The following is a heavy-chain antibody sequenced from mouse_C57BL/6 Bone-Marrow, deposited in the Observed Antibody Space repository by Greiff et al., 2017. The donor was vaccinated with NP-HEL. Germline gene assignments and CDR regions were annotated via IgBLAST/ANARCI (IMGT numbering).Heavy chain of an antibody. CDR3: ARCPGYDAPYAMDY. D-gene: IGHD2-2*01. Sequence: VQLQQSGPELVKPGDSVKISCKASGYSFTGYFMNWVMQSHGKSLEWIGRINPYNGDTFYNQKFKGKATLTVDKSSSTAHMELRSLTSEDSAVYYCARCPGYDAPYAMDYWGQGTSVTVSS. CDR1: GYSFTGYF. CDR2: INPYNGDT. J-gene: IGHJ4*01. V-gene: IGHV1-20*01.